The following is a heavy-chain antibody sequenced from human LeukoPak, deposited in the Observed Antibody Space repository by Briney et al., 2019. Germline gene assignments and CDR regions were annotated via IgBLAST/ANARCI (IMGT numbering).Heavy chain of an antibody. J-gene: IGHJ4*02. CDR2: IIPIFGTA. Sequence: SVKVSCKASGGTFSSYAISWVRQAPGQGLEWMGGIIPIFGTANYAQKFQGRVTITADESTSTAYMELSSLRSEDTAVYYCARHFGPRNSSPLDYWGQGTLVTVSS. CDR1: GGTFSSYA. D-gene: IGHD6-13*01. CDR3: ARHFGPRNSSPLDY. V-gene: IGHV1-69*13.